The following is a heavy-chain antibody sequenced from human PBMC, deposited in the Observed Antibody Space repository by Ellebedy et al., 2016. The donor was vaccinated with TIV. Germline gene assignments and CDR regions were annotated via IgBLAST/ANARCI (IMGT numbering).Heavy chain of an antibody. CDR1: GFTFSNYW. CDR2: INGDGSRR. J-gene: IGHJ4*02. CDR3: VREGRRGYYLDN. Sequence: GESLKISCAASGFTFSNYWMHWVRQAPGKGLVWVSRINGDGSRRSDADSVKGRFTISRDSLNNTLYLQMNSLRVEDTAVYYCVREGRRGYYLDNWGQGTLVTVSS. D-gene: IGHD2-15*01. V-gene: IGHV3-74*01.